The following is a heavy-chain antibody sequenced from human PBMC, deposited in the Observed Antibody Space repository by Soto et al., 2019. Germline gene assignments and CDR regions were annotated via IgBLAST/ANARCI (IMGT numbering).Heavy chain of an antibody. Sequence: EVQLLESGGGLIQPGGSLRLSCAGSGFTFSDYGMNWVRQAPGKGLEWVSGLTWGGSAYYAESVRGRFTISRDNSKSILDVQMNSLRVEDTAVYYCAKERTSSTYAGMDVWCQGTPVTVSS. J-gene: IGHJ6*02. D-gene: IGHD3-16*01. CDR3: AKERTSSTYAGMDV. CDR1: GFTFSDYG. CDR2: LTWGGSA. V-gene: IGHV3-23*01.